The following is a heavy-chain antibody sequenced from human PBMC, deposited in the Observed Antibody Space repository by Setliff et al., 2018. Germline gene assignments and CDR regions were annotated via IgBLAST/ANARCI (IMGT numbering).Heavy chain of an antibody. CDR3: AREGVDTRSSTDYRYYMDL. Sequence: ASVKVSCKASGYTFSAYYIHWVRQAPGQGLEGMGWINPHSGGTNFPQTFQGRVTMTRDTSINTAYMELSTLTSDDTAVYYCAREGVDTRSSTDYRYYMDLWGKGTTVTVSS. J-gene: IGHJ6*03. V-gene: IGHV1-2*02. CDR1: GYTFSAYY. D-gene: IGHD5-18*01. CDR2: INPHSGGT.